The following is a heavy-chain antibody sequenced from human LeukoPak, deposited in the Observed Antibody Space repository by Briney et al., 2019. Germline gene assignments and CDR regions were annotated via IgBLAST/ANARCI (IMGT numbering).Heavy chain of an antibody. CDR3: ARGGRCSGDNCYATLYDY. CDR1: EFTFGYYE. Sequence: GGSLRLSCATSEFTFGYYEMNWVRQAPGKGLEWVSYIKSGGRSICYADSVKGRFTISRGDAKNSLYLQMNGLRPEDTAIYYCARGGRCSGDNCYATLYDYWGQGTVVTVSS. D-gene: IGHD2-15*01. V-gene: IGHV3-48*03. CDR2: IKSGGRSI. J-gene: IGHJ4*02.